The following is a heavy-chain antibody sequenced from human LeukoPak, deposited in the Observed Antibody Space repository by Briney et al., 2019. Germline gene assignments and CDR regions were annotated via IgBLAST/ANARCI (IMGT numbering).Heavy chain of an antibody. Sequence: PSETLSLTCIVSGYSISSSYYWSWIRQPPGKGLEWIGSIHYCGSTYYNPSLQSRVTISIDTSKNQFSLKLRFVTAADTAVYYCARVRCSGGSCPYYYYYYYMDVWGKGTTVTVSS. J-gene: IGHJ6*03. CDR3: ARVRCSGGSCPYYYYYYYMDV. D-gene: IGHD2-15*01. CDR1: GYSISSSYY. V-gene: IGHV4-38-2*02. CDR2: IHYCGST.